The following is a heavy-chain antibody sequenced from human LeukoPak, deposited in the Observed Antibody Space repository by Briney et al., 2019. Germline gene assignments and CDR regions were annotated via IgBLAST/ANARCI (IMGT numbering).Heavy chain of an antibody. D-gene: IGHD2-21*02. CDR1: GRSFSGYY. CDR2: INHSGST. J-gene: IGHJ4*02. CDR3: ARGRWVTYLD. V-gene: IGHV4-34*01. Sequence: AETLSLTCDVYGRSFSGYYWSWIRQPPGKGLEWIGEINHSGSTNYNPAGQSRVTISVDTSKVQFSLKLTSVTAADTAVYYCARGRWVTYLDWGQGTLVTVS.